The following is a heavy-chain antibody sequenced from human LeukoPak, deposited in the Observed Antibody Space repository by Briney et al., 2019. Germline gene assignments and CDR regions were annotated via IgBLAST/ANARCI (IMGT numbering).Heavy chain of an antibody. CDR3: ARPLVGDALDY. V-gene: IGHV3-33*01. CDR1: GFPFSLYG. J-gene: IGHJ4*02. D-gene: IGHD1-26*01. Sequence: LGRSWRLPAASVGFPFSLYGTPGARQAPAKGQDWVAVIWYDGSNEYYADPVKGRFTIFRDNSKNTLHLQMNSLRAEDTAVYYCARPLVGDALDYWGQGTLVTVSS. CDR2: IWYDGSNE.